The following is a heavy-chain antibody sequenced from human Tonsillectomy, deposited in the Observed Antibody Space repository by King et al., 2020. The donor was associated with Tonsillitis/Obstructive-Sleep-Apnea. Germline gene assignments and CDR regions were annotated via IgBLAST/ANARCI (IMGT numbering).Heavy chain of an antibody. Sequence: VQLVQSVSELKKPGASVKISCKAACYSFTYFARNLVRQAPTQGLEGMGWINTNTGSPTYAQGFTGRFVFSLDTSVTTAFLQISSLKAEDTAVYHCARAAEGSYDYWGQGTLVTVSS. CDR2: INTNTGSP. CDR1: CYSFTYFA. J-gene: IGHJ4*02. CDR3: ARAAEGSYDY. V-gene: IGHV7-4-1*02.